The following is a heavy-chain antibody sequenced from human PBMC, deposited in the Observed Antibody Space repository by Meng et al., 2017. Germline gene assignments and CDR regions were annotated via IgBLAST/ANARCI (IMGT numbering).Heavy chain of an antibody. CDR2: MNPNSGNT. D-gene: IGHD3-10*01. CDR1: GYTFTSYD. J-gene: IGHJ5*02. V-gene: IGHV1-8*03. Sequence: GQLVPSWAGVKEPGASVKVSCKASGYTFTSYDINWVRQATGQGLEWMGWMNPNSGNTGYAQKFQGRVTITRNTSISTAYMELSSLRSEDTAVYYCARGYYGSGLFDPWGQGTLVTVSS. CDR3: ARGYYGSGLFDP.